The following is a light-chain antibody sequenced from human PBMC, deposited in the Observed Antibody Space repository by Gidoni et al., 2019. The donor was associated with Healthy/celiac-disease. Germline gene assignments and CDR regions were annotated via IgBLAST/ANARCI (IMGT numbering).Light chain of an antibody. J-gene: IGKJ5*01. V-gene: IGKV1-33*01. CDR3: QQYDNLPIT. CDR2: DSS. Sequence: DIRMTQSPSSLSASVGDRVTITCQASEDIATYLNWYQQKPGKAPNLLIYDSSNLETGVPSRFSGSGSGTDFTFTISSLQPEDFATYYCQQYDNLPITFGQGTRLDMK. CDR1: EDIATY.